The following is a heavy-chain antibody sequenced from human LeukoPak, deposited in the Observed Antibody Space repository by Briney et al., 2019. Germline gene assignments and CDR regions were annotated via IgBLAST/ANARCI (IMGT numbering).Heavy chain of an antibody. CDR2: ISGSGGST. CDR3: AKESIRSGEQQLYYFDY. CDR1: GFTFSSYA. J-gene: IGHJ4*02. V-gene: IGHV3-23*01. Sequence: GGSLRLSCAASGFTFSSYAMSWVRQAPGKGLEWVSAISGSGGSTYYADSVKGRFTISRDNSKNTLYLQMNSLRAEDTAVYYCAKESIRSGEQQLYYFDYWGQGTLVPVSS. D-gene: IGHD6-13*01.